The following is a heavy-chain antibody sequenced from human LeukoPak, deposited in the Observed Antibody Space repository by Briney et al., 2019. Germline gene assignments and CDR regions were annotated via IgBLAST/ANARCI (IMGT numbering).Heavy chain of an antibody. Sequence: SETLSLTCTVSGGSISSYYWSWIRQPPGKGLEWIGYIYYSGSTNYNPSLKSRVTISVDTSKNQFSLKLSSVTAADTAVYYCARQGVGTYDYGDEGYYMDVWGKGTTVTISS. CDR2: IYYSGST. J-gene: IGHJ6*03. CDR1: GGSISSYY. V-gene: IGHV4-59*08. CDR3: ARQGVGTYDYGDEGYYMDV. D-gene: IGHD4-17*01.